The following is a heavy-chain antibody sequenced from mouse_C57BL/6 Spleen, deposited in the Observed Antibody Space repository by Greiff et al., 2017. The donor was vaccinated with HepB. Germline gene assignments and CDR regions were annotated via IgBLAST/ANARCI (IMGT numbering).Heavy chain of an antibody. D-gene: IGHD1-1*01. CDR1: GYAFTNYL. Sequence: QVQLQQSGAELVRPGTSVKVSCKASGYAFTNYLIEWVKQRPGQGLEWIGVINPGSGGTNYNEKFKGKATLTADKSSSTAYMQLSSLTSEDSAVYFCARSGSSGYYFDYWGQGTTPTVSS. CDR2: INPGSGGT. V-gene: IGHV1-54*01. CDR3: ARSGSSGYYFDY. J-gene: IGHJ2*01.